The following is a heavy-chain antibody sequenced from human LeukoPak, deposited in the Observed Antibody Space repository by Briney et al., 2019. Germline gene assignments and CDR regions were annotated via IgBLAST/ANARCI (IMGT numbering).Heavy chain of an antibody. D-gene: IGHD1-14*01. J-gene: IGHJ5*02. CDR2: INPNSGGT. CDR1: GYTFTGYY. Sequence: ASVKVSFKASGYTFTGYYMHWVRQAPGQGLEWMGWINPNSGGTIYAQKFQGRVTMTRDTSISTAYMELSRLRSDDTAVYYCARDPLGTFDPWGQGTLVTVSS. CDR3: ARDPLGTFDP. V-gene: IGHV1-2*02.